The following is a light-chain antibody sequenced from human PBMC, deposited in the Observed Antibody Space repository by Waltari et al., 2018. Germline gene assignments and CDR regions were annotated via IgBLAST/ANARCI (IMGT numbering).Light chain of an antibody. CDR1: QRVSRF. J-gene: IGKJ1*01. CDR3: QKDDRFPAT. CDR2: GAP. Sequence: EIVLTQSPGTLSLSPGERGTLSCRASQRVSRFVAWYQQKPGQAPRRLIYGAPTRATGIPDRFSGSGSGTDFSLTISRLEPEDFAVYYCQKDDRFPATFGQGTKVEIK. V-gene: IGKV3-20*01.